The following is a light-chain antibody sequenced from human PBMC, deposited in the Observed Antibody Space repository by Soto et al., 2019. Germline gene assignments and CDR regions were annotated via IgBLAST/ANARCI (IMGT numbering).Light chain of an antibody. CDR3: HQYDDLPYT. J-gene: IGKJ2*01. V-gene: IGKV1-33*01. Sequence: DIQMTQSPSSLTASVGDRVTITCQTSQNISKFLIWYQQSPGKAPNLLISDASNLEAGVPSRFSVRGSGTHFTLTISSLQPEDIGRYFCHQYDDLPYTFGQGTRLQIK. CDR1: QNISKF. CDR2: DAS.